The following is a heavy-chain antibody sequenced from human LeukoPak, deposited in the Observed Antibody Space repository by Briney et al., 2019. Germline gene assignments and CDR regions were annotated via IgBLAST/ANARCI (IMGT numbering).Heavy chain of an antibody. D-gene: IGHD3-22*01. V-gene: IGHV3-23*01. J-gene: IGHJ4*02. Sequence: GGPLRLSCAASGFTFSSYAMSWVRQAPGKGLEWVSAISGSGGSTYYADSVKGRFTISRDNSKNTLYLQMNSLRAEDTAVYYCAKWGKDSSGYKYYFDYWGQGTLVTVSS. CDR3: AKWGKDSSGYKYYFDY. CDR2: ISGSGGST. CDR1: GFTFSSYA.